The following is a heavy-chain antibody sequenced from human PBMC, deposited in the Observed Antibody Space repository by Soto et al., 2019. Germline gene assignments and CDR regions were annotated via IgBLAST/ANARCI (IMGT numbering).Heavy chain of an antibody. CDR1: GFTFSSYG. CDR2: ISDDGNNK. CDR3: VKRRNVLRFLEWSSGMEV. Sequence: GGSLRLSCAASGFTFSSYGIHWVRQAPGKGLEWVAFISDDGNNKYYADSVKGRFTISRDNFRNTLYLQMNSLRGEDTAVYYCVKRRNVLRFLEWSSGMEVWGQGTTVTVSS. V-gene: IGHV3-30*18. J-gene: IGHJ6*02. D-gene: IGHD3-3*01.